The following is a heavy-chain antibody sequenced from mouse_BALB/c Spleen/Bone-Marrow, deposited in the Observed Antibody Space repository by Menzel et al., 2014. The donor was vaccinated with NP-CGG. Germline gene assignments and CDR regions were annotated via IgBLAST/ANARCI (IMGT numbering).Heavy chain of an antibody. CDR1: GFDFRRYW. CDR2: INPDSRTI. Sequence: EVQVVESGGGLVQPGGSLKLSCAASGFDFRRYWMSWVRQAPGKGLEWIGEINPDSRTINYTPSLKDKFIISRDNAKNTRYLQMSKVRSEDTALYYCVFLGYYGYFYVGGAGTTVTVSS. V-gene: IGHV4-1*02. CDR3: VFLGYYGYFYV. J-gene: IGHJ1*01. D-gene: IGHD2-2*01.